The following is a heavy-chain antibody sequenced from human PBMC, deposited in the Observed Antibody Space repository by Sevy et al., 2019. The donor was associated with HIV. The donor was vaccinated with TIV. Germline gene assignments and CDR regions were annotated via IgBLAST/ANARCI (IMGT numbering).Heavy chain of an antibody. CDR1: GFTFSSYA. V-gene: IGHV3-23*01. J-gene: IGHJ4*02. CDR2: ISGSGGST. D-gene: IGHD3-22*01. Sequence: GGSLRLSCAASGFTFSSYAMSWVRQAPGKGLECVSAISGSGGSTYYADSVKGRFTISRDNSKNTLYLQMNSLRAEDTAIYYCAKLRYYYDSSGTILLLDYWGQGTLVTVSS. CDR3: AKLRYYYDSSGTILLLDY.